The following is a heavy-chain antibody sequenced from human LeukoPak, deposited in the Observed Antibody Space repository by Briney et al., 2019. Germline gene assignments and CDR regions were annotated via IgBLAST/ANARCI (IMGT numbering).Heavy chain of an antibody. D-gene: IGHD2-15*01. CDR3: ARVLRPLGYCSGGSCYSRSYYYYGMDV. CDR2: IIPIFGTA. CDR1: GGTFSSYA. Sequence: GASVKVSCKASGGTFSSYAISWVRQAPGQGLEWMGGIIPIFGTANYAQKFQGRVTITADESTSTAYMELSSLRSEDTAVYNCARVLRPLGYCSGGSCYSRSYYYYGMDVWGQGTTVTVSS. J-gene: IGHJ6*02. V-gene: IGHV1-69*13.